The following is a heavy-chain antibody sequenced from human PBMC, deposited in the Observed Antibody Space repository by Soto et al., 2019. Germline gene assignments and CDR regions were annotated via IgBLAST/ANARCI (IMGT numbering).Heavy chain of an antibody. D-gene: IGHD6-13*01. V-gene: IGHV4-31*03. Sequence: QMLLRESGPGLVKPSETLSLTCTVSGGSITSGGSYWAWLRQHPGKDLEWIGHIFYSGSASYKPSLKSRASISVDTTNDQYSLKLTSVTAADTAVYYCARWLVREQLGLDYFYAMDVWGQGTTVTVSS. J-gene: IGHJ6*02. CDR2: IFYSGSA. CDR3: ARWLVREQLGLDYFYAMDV. CDR1: GGSITSGGSY.